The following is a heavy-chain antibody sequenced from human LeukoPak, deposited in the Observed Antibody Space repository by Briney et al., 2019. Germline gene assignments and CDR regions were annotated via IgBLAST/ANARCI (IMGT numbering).Heavy chain of an antibody. CDR2: IYYSGST. Sequence: PSETLSLTCTVSGDSISSYYWSWIRQPPGKGLEWIGYIYYSGSTIYNPSLKSRVTMSLDTSKNQFSLNLGSVTAADTAVYYCAFGNDYSDPPLDYWGQGTLVTVSS. D-gene: IGHD4-17*01. CDR3: AFGNDYSDPPLDY. V-gene: IGHV4-59*01. J-gene: IGHJ4*02. CDR1: GDSISSYY.